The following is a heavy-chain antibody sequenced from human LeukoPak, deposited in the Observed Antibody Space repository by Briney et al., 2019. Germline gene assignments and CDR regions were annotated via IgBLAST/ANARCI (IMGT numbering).Heavy chain of an antibody. V-gene: IGHV3-23*01. J-gene: IGHJ4*02. CDR3: ASGITYYYDSSGYGDY. D-gene: IGHD3-22*01. Sequence: GGSLRLSCAASGFTFSSYAMSWVRQAPGKGLEWVSGISGSGDNTYHTDSVKGRFTISRDNSKNTLYLQMNSLRAEDTAVHYCASGITYYYDSSGYGDYWGQGTLVTVSS. CDR1: GFTFSSYA. CDR2: ISGSGDNT.